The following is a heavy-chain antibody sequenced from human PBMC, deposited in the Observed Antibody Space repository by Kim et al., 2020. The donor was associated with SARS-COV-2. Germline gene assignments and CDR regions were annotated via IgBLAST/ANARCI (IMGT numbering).Heavy chain of an antibody. CDR2: IRSKAYGGTT. CDR1: GFTFGDYA. Sequence: GGSLRLSCTASGFTFGDYAMSWVRQAPGKGLEWVGFIRSKAYGGTTEYAASVKGRFTISRDDSKSIAYLQMNSLKTEDTAVYYCTRDSGYDFWSGYYRSDAFDIWGQGTMVTVSS. V-gene: IGHV3-49*04. J-gene: IGHJ3*02. D-gene: IGHD3-3*01. CDR3: TRDSGYDFWSGYYRSDAFDI.